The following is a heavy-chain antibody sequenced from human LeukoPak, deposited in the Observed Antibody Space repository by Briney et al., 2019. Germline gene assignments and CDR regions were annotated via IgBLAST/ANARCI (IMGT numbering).Heavy chain of an antibody. V-gene: IGHV3-9*01. Sequence: PGGSLRLSCAASGFTFDDYAMHWVRQAPGKGLEWVSGISWNSGSIGYADSVKGRFTISRDNAKNSLYLQMNSLRAEDTAVYYCASRGWFDPWGQGTLVTVSS. CDR3: ASRGWFDP. D-gene: IGHD3-10*01. CDR1: GFTFDDYA. CDR2: ISWNSGSI. J-gene: IGHJ5*02.